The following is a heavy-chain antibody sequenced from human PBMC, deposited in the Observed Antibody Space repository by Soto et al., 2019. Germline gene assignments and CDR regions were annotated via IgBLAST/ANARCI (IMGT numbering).Heavy chain of an antibody. D-gene: IGHD3-22*01. V-gene: IGHV1-18*04. CDR2: ISAYNGNT. CDR3: AREDYYDSSGYSKLDY. J-gene: IGHJ4*02. CDR1: GYTFTSYG. Sequence: ASVKVSCKASGYTFTSYGISWVRQAPGQGLEWMGWISAYNGNTNYAQKLQGRVTMTTDTSTSTAYMELRSLRSDDTAVYYCAREDYYDSSGYSKLDYWGQGTLVTVSS.